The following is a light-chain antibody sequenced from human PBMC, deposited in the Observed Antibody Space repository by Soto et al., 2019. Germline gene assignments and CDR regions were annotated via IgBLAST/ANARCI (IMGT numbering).Light chain of an antibody. CDR1: QSVSKS. J-gene: IGKJ3*01. V-gene: IGKV3-11*01. CDR3: HQGNNWPIFT. Sequence: EIVLTQSPATLSLSPGERATLSCRASQSVSKSLAWYQQKPGQAPKLLIYTTSNRATGIPARFSGSGSRTDFTLTNSSLEPEDFAVYYCHQGNNWPIFTFGPGTKVDIK. CDR2: TTS.